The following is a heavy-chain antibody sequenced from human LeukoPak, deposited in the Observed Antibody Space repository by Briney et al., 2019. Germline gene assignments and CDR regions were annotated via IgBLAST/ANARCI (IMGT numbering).Heavy chain of an antibody. V-gene: IGHV3-21*01. J-gene: IGHJ5*02. CDR3: ARDRDYGDYSEFDP. CDR1: GFTFSSYS. CDR2: ISSSRSSI. Sequence: GGSLRLSCAASGFTFSSYSMNWVRQAPGKGLEGVSSISSSRSSIYYADSVKGRFTISRDNAKNSLYLQMNSLRAEDTAVYYCARDRDYGDYSEFDPWGQGTLVTVSS. D-gene: IGHD4-17*01.